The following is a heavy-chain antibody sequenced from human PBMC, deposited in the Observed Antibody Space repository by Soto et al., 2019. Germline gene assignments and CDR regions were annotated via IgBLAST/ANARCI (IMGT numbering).Heavy chain of an antibody. CDR1: GYTFTSYD. J-gene: IGHJ6*02. CDR3: ARENTAYGKDV. V-gene: IGHV1-8*01. Sequence: QVQLVQSGAEVKKPGASVKVSCKAYGYTFTSYDINWVRQATGQGLEWVGWRNHNSGNTGHAQKLQGRVTMTRHTSISTAYMEPSTLSSEDTAVYYRARENTAYGKDVWRQRTTVTVS. D-gene: IGHD2-2*02. CDR2: RNHNSGNT.